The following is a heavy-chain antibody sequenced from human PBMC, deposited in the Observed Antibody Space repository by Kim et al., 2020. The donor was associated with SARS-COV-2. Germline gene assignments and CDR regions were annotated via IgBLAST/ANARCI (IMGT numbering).Heavy chain of an antibody. Sequence: SETLSLTCAVYGGSFSGYYWSWIRQPPGKGLEWIGEINHSGSTNYNPSLKSRVTISVDTSKNQFSLKLSSVTAADTAVYYCARGPGMIVVVIILVLRYG. J-gene: IGHJ6*01. V-gene: IGHV4-34*01. CDR3: ARGPGMIVVVIILVLRYG. CDR2: INHSGST. D-gene: IGHD3-22*01. CDR1: GGSFSGYY.